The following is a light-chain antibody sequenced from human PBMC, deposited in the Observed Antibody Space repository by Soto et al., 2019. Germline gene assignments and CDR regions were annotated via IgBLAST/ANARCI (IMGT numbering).Light chain of an antibody. CDR1: QNVGTS. CDR2: GAS. CDR3: QQRSEWPLT. J-gene: IGKJ5*01. Sequence: EIVITRSPATLSVSPGERATLFCRASQNVGTSLAWYQQIPGQPPRLLIHGASIRATGVPARFTGSGSGTDFTLTISSLEPEDFAVYYCQQRSEWPLTFGQGTRLEIK. V-gene: IGKV3-11*01.